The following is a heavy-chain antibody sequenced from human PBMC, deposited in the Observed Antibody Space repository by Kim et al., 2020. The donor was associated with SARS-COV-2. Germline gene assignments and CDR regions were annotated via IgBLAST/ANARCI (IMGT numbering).Heavy chain of an antibody. CDR3: ATAHVVARLQSYFDS. CDR2: IYYSGST. CDR1: GGSISSGSHY. V-gene: IGHV4-31*03. D-gene: IGHD6-6*01. Sequence: SETLSLTCTVSGGSISSGSHYWSWIRLHPGKGLEWIGYIYYSGSTYYNPSLKSRIIISVDTSQNQFSLKLNSVTAADTAVYYCATAHVVARLQSYFDSWG. J-gene: IGHJ4*01.